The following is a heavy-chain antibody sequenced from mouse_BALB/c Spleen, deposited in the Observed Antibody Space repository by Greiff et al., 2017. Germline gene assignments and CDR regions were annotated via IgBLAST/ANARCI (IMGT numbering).Heavy chain of an antibody. V-gene: IGHV14-3*02. Sequence: EVQLQQSGAELVKPGASVKLSCTASGFNIKDTYMHWVKQSPEQGLEWIGRIDPANGTTKYDPKFQGKATITADTSTNTAYLQLSSLTSEDTAVYYCARWAYDGYYFDYWGQGTTLTVSS. CDR2: IDPANGTT. D-gene: IGHD2-3*01. CDR3: ARWAYDGYYFDY. CDR1: GFNIKDTY. J-gene: IGHJ2*01.